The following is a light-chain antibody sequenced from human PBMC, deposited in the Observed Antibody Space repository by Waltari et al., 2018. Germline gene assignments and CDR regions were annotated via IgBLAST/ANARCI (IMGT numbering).Light chain of an antibody. V-gene: IGKV3-20*01. CDR1: QSVSSIY. CDR3: QQYGTLIT. J-gene: IGKJ5*01. CDR2: GAS. Sequence: EIVLTQSPGTLSLSPGERATLSCRASQSVSSIYLAWYQQKPGQAPRLLIYGASSRPTGITDRFSGSGSGTDFTLTISRLEPEDFAVYYCQQYGTLITFGQGTQLEIK.